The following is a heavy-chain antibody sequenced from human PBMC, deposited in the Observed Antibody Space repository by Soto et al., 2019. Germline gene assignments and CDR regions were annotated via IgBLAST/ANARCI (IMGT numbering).Heavy chain of an antibody. Sequence: GSLRLSCAASGFTFSSYNMNWVRQAPGKGLEWVSSISSSRSYIYYADSVKGRFTVSRDNAKNSLYLQMNSLRAEDTAVYYYANTRRDGYNNYYYYYGMDVWGQGTTVTVSS. J-gene: IGHJ6*02. D-gene: IGHD5-12*01. CDR2: ISSSRSYI. V-gene: IGHV3-21*01. CDR3: ANTRRDGYNNYYYYYGMDV. CDR1: GFTFSSYN.